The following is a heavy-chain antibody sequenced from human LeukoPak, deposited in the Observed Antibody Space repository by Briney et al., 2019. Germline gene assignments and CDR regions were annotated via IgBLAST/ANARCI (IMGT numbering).Heavy chain of an antibody. D-gene: IGHD5-24*01. CDR1: GGSVSNGNFY. V-gene: IGHV4-61*01. CDR2: IYYSGST. J-gene: IGHJ5*02. Sequence: PSETLSLTCTVSGGSVSNGNFYWSWLRQPPGKGLEWIGYIYYSGSTNYNPSLKSRVTISVDTSKNQFSLKLSSVAAADTAAYYCARVGDSWHWFDPWGQGTLVTVSS. CDR3: ARVGDSWHWFDP.